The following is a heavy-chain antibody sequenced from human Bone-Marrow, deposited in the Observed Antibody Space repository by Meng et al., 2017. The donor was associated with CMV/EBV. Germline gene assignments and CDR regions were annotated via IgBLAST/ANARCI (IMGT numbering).Heavy chain of an antibody. CDR3: AFNYDSTETTDY. D-gene: IGHD3-22*01. CDR1: GGTFSSYA. J-gene: IGHJ4*02. V-gene: IGHV1-69*05. CDR2: IIPIFGTA. Sequence: SVKVSCKASGGTFSSYAISWVRQAPGQGLEWMGGIIPIFGTANYAQKFQGRVTITTDETTSTAYMELSSLRSEDKAVYYCAFNYDSTETTDYWGQGTLVTVSS.